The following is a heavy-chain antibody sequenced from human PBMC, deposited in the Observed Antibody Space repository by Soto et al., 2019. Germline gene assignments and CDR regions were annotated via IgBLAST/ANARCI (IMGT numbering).Heavy chain of an antibody. V-gene: IGHV1-18*01. J-gene: IGHJ3*02. Sequence: QVQLVQSGAEVKKPGASVKVSCKASGYTFTSYGISWVRQAPGQGLEWMGWISAYNGNTNYAQKLQGRVTMTTDTSPSKAYMELRRLRSDDAAVYYCARGGRDSYYGGNSADDAFDIWGQGTMVTVSS. CDR1: GYTFTSYG. CDR2: ISAYNGNT. D-gene: IGHD4-17*01. CDR3: ARGGRDSYYGGNSADDAFDI.